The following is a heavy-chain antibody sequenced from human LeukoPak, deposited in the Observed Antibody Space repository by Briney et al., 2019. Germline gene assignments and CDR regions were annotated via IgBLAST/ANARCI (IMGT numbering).Heavy chain of an antibody. V-gene: IGHV4-38-2*02. CDR2: IYYSGST. Sequence: SETLSLTCTVSGYSISSGYYWGWIRQPPGKGLEWIGSIYYSGSTYYNPSLKSRVTISVDTSKNQFSLKLSSVTAADTAVYYCATRFGGRGYYYYYMDVWGKGTTVTVSS. J-gene: IGHJ6*03. D-gene: IGHD3-3*01. CDR1: GYSISSGYY. CDR3: ATRFGGRGYYYYYMDV.